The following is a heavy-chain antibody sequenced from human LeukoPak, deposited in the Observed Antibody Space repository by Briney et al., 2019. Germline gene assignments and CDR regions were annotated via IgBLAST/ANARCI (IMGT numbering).Heavy chain of an antibody. Sequence: SQTLSLTCTVSGVSISSGSYYWSWIRQPPGKGLEWIGRIYTSGSTNYNPSLKSRVTISVDASKNQFSLKLSSVTAADTAVYYCARERYYDSSGYYPYYFDYWGQGTLVTVSS. D-gene: IGHD3-22*01. CDR2: IYTSGST. V-gene: IGHV4-61*02. CDR1: GVSISSGSYY. CDR3: ARERYYDSSGYYPYYFDY. J-gene: IGHJ4*02.